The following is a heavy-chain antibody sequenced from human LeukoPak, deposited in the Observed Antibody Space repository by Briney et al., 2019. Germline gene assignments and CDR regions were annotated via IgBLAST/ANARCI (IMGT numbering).Heavy chain of an antibody. Sequence: SVKVSCKASGGSFNSYVITWVRQAPGQGLEWMGRIIPILNVANFAQKFQGRVTVTADKSTNTAHMELSSLRSEDTAVYYCTREGVYSPDGSGYHRDAFDIWGQGTVVTVSS. CDR3: TREGVYSPDGSGYHRDAFDI. CDR1: GGSFNSYV. J-gene: IGHJ3*02. V-gene: IGHV1-69*04. D-gene: IGHD3-22*01. CDR2: IIPILNVA.